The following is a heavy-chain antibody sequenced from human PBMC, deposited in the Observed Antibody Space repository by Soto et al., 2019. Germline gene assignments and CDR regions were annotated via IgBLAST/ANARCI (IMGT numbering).Heavy chain of an antibody. V-gene: IGHV1-2*04. J-gene: IGHJ6*02. CDR2: INPNSGGT. D-gene: IGHD1-1*01. Sequence: GASVKVSCKASGYTFTGYYMHWVRQAPGQGLEWMGWINPNSGGTNYAQKFQGWVTMTRGTTISTAYMELSRLRSDDTAVYYCARDGLEHRERSAYYYGMDVWGQGTTVTVSS. CDR3: ARDGLEHRERSAYYYGMDV. CDR1: GYTFTGYY.